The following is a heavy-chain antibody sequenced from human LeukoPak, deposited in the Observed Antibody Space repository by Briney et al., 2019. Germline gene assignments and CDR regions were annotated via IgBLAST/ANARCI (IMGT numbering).Heavy chain of an antibody. D-gene: IGHD3-3*01. V-gene: IGHV4-59*01. Sequence: SETLSLTCTVSGGSISSYYWSWIRQPPGKGLEWIGYIYYSGSTYYNPSLKSRVTISVDTSKNQFSLKLSSVTAADTAVYYCARGSPITIFGVVIIGWFDPWGQGTLVTVSS. CDR3: ARGSPITIFGVVIIGWFDP. CDR2: IYYSGST. CDR1: GGSISSYY. J-gene: IGHJ5*02.